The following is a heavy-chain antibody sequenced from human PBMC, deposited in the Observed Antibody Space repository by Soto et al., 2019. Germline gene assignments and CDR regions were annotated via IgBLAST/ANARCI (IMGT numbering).Heavy chain of an antibody. CDR1: GGSIGSYY. J-gene: IGHJ6*02. V-gene: IGHV4-4*07. CDR3: AREDCSTTSCLYGVDV. Sequence: SETLSLTCTVSGGSIGSYYWNWIRQPAGKGLEWIGRIYTSGGTNYNPSLKSRVTMSVDTSKNQLSLKLSTVTAADTAAYYCAREDCSTTSCLYGVDVWGQGTTVTVSS. CDR2: IYTSGGT. D-gene: IGHD2-2*01.